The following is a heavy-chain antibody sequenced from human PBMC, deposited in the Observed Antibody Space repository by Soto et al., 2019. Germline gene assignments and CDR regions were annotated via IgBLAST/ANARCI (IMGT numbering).Heavy chain of an antibody. D-gene: IGHD3-22*01. CDR3: AKPSSPYYYDSSGYYLVLDY. J-gene: IGHJ4*02. CDR2: ISGSGGST. CDR1: GFTFSSYA. V-gene: IGHV3-23*01. Sequence: PGGSLRLSCAASGFTFSSYAMSWVRQAPGKGLEWVSAISGSGGSTYYADSVKGRFTISRDNSKNTLYLQMNSLRAEDTAVYYCAKPSSPYYYDSSGYYLVLDYWGQGTLVTVSS.